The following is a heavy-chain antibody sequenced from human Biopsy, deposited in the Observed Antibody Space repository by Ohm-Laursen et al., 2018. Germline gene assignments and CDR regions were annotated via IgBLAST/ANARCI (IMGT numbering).Heavy chain of an antibody. V-gene: IGHV4-31*03. CDR1: GASVKTSGYF. J-gene: IGHJ2*01. CDR3: VREPKTGTAEAWYFDL. D-gene: IGHD3-9*01. CDR2: ISYNERT. Sequence: TLSLTCSVSGASVKTSGYFWAWIRQRPGKGLEWIGYISYNERTHYNPSLTSRLAISFDTSNNRISLQLRSVSAADTAVYYFVREPKTGTAEAWYFDLWGRGSPVTVPS.